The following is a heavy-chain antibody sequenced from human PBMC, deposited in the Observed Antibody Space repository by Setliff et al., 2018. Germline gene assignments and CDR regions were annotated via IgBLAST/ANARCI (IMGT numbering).Heavy chain of an antibody. D-gene: IGHD3-10*01. CDR3: ARLSWDGLRYYGLDV. CDR2: IQKSGST. Sequence: SETLSLTCNVSGVSISSYYWSWIRQPPGKGLESIGYIQKSGSTNYNPSLMSRVSISVDTSKNQFSLKLRSVTAADTAVYYCARLSWDGLRYYGLDVWGQGATVTVSS. J-gene: IGHJ6*02. V-gene: IGHV4-59*01. CDR1: GVSISSYY.